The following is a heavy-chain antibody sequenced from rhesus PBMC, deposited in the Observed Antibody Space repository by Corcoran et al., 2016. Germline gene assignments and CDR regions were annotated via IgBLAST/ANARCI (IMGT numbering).Heavy chain of an antibody. CDR3: AKVLYSTSL. J-gene: IGHJ4*01. CDR1: GFTFSSYG. Sequence: EVQLVETGGGLVQPGGSLRLSCAASGFTFSSYGMSWVRQAPGKGLEWVSGISYTGGSTYYPDSVKGRFTISRDNSKNTVSLQMNSLRSEDTAVYYCAKVLYSTSLWGQGVMVTVSS. CDR2: ISYTGGST. D-gene: IGHD3-16*01. V-gene: IGHV3S5*01.